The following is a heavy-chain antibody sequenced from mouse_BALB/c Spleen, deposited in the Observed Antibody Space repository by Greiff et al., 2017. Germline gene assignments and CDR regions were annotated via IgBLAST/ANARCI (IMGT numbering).Heavy chain of an antibody. CDR2: ISSGGSYT. Sequence: EVQGVESGGGLVKPGGSLKLSCAASGFTFSSYTMSWVRQTPEKRLEWVATISSGGSYTYYPDSVKGRFTISRDNAKNTLYLQMSSLKSEDTAMYYCTRDLAGTAYWGQGTLVTVSA. J-gene: IGHJ3*01. CDR3: TRDLAGTAY. D-gene: IGHD4-1*01. V-gene: IGHV5-6-4*01. CDR1: GFTFSSYT.